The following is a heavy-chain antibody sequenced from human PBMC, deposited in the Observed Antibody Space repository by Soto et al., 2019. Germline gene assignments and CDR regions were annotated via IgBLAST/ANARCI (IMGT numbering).Heavy chain of an antibody. CDR1: GGSINGGDYY. CDR2: IYYSVNT. D-gene: IGHD2-21*02. J-gene: IGHJ4*02. CDR3: SRGPCGGDCHPPVF. V-gene: IGHV4-30-4*01. Sequence: QVQLQESGPGLVKPSQTLSLTCTVSGGSINGGDYYWSWIRQPPGKGLEWIGYIYYSVNTYYNPCLRRRVTIARDTWKHHFSLKLTSVTAADTAVYYCSRGPCGGDCHPPVFWGQGTLVTVSS.